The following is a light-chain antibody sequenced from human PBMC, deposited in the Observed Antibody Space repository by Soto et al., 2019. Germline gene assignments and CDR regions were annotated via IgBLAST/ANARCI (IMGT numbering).Light chain of an antibody. CDR1: QNIRDS. CDR3: QQTFGMFLWT. CDR2: AAS. Sequence: DIQMAQSPSSLSASVGDRITITCRASQNIRDSLNWYQHKPGMAPQLMIFAASNLHSGVPSRFSVSGSGTDFTLTISSLQPEDFATYYCQQTFGMFLWTFGQGTKVEMK. J-gene: IGKJ1*01. V-gene: IGKV1-39*01.